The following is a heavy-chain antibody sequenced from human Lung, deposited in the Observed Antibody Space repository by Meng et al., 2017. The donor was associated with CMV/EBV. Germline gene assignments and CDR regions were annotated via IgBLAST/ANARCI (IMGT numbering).Heavy chain of an antibody. CDR1: GGTFRKYS. CDR3: ARVGGTMVKNGYFDY. V-gene: IGHV1-69*05. D-gene: IGHD4/OR15-4a*01. Sequence: SVKVSCKASGGTFRKYSISWVRQAPGQGLEWMGGILPIFGIAKIAQNFQGRVTITTDGSTSTAYMEVSSLRSEDTAVYYCARVGGTMVKNGYFDYWGQGTLVT. J-gene: IGHJ4*02. CDR2: ILPIFGIA.